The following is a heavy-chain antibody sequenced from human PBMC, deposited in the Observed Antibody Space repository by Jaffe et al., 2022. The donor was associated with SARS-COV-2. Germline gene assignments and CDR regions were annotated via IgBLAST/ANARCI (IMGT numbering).Heavy chain of an antibody. CDR1: GGSITSGIYY. J-gene: IGHJ4*02. Sequence: QVQLQESGPGLVRPSQTLSLTCTVSGGSITSGIYYWNWIRQPAGKGLEWIGRIHTTGSTNYNPSLRSRVLISLDSSQNQFSLKLTSVTAADTAVYYCARGSGTYYNPLDNWGQGTLLTVSS. CDR3: ARGSGTYYNPLDN. V-gene: IGHV4-61*02. CDR2: IHTTGST. D-gene: IGHD3-10*01.